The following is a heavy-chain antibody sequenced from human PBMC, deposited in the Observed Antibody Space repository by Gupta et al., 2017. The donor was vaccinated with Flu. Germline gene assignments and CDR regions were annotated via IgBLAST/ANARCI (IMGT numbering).Heavy chain of an antibody. V-gene: IGHV4-39*01. CDR1: NNYY. J-gene: IGHJ4*02. CDR2: FYYGGST. Sequence: NNYYWGWIRQPPGKGLEWIANFYYGGSTYFNPSLKTRVTISVDTSNNQFSLRLTSVTAADTAMYYCVRRDDPNGSYWNFWGQGTLVTVSS. CDR3: VRRDDPNGSYWNF. D-gene: IGHD1-26*01.